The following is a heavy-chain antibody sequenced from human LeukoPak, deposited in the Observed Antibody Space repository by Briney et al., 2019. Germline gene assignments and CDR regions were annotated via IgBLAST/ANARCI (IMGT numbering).Heavy chain of an antibody. Sequence: GGSLRLSCAASGFTFSSYEMNWVRQAPGKGLEWVSYISSSGSTIYYADSVKGRFTISRDNAKNSLYLQMNSLRAEDTAVYYCATLISGWSLYWGQGTLVTVSS. CDR1: GFTFSSYE. J-gene: IGHJ4*02. V-gene: IGHV3-48*03. CDR2: ISSSGSTI. D-gene: IGHD6-19*01. CDR3: ATLISGWSLY.